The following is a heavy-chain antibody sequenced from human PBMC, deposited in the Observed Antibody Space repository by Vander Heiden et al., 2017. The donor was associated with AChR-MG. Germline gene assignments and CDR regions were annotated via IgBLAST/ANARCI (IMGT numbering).Heavy chain of an antibody. D-gene: IGHD6-13*01. CDR2: ISSSSSYI. CDR1: GFTFRSYS. V-gene: IGHV3-21*01. Sequence: EVQLVESGGGLVKPGGSLRLSCAASGFTFRSYSMNWVRQAPGKGLEWVSSISSSSSYIYYADSVKGRFTISRDNAKNSLYLQMNSLRAEDTAVYYCARDGQEQQLAPEFVDYWGQGTLVTVSS. CDR3: ARDGQEQQLAPEFVDY. J-gene: IGHJ4*02.